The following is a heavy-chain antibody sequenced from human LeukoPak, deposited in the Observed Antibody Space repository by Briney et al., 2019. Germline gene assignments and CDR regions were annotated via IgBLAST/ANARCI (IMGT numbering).Heavy chain of an antibody. Sequence: ASVKVSCKVSGYTLTELSMHWVRQAPGKGLEWMGGFDPEDGETIYAQKFQGRVTMTEDTSTDTAYMEPSSLRSEDTAVYYCATRADYDILTGAYWARYYFDYWGQGTLVTVSS. V-gene: IGHV1-24*01. CDR2: FDPEDGET. J-gene: IGHJ4*02. CDR1: GYTLTELS. CDR3: ATRADYDILTGAYWARYYFDY. D-gene: IGHD3-9*01.